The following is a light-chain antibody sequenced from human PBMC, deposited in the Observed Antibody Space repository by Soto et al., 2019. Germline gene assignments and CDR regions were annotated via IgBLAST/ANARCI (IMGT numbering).Light chain of an antibody. CDR3: QKYNSAHPWT. V-gene: IGKV1-27*01. Sequence: DIQMTQSPSSLSASVGDRVTITCRASQGISNYLAWYQQKPGKVPKLLIYAASTLQSGVPSRFSGSGSGTDFTLTISSLQPEDVATYYCQKYNSAHPWTLGKGTKVEIK. J-gene: IGKJ1*01. CDR2: AAS. CDR1: QGISNY.